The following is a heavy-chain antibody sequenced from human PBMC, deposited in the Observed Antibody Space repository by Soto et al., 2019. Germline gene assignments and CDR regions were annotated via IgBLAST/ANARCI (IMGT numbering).Heavy chain of an antibody. V-gene: IGHV3-53*01. J-gene: IGHJ6*02. D-gene: IGHD5-18*01. CDR2: IYSGGST. CDR3: HRGGTAMVPAYYYYGMDV. Sequence: QAGGSLRLSCAASGFTVSSNYISWARQAPGKGLEWVSVIYSGGSTYYADSVKGRFTISRDNSKNTLYLQMNSLRAEDTAVYYCHRGGTAMVPAYYYYGMDVWGQGTTVTVSS. CDR1: GFTVSSNY.